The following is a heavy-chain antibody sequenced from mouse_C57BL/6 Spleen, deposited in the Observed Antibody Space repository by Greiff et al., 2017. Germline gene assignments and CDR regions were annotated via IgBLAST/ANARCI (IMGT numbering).Heavy chain of an antibody. V-gene: IGHV1-76*01. CDR1: GYTFTDYY. J-gene: IGHJ4*01. CDR2: IYPGSGNT. Sequence: QVQLQQSGAELVRPGASVKLSCKASGYTFTDYYINWVKQRPGQGLEWIARIYPGSGNTYYNEKFKGKATLTAEKSSSTAYMQLSSLTSEDSAVYFSARGGGSRGPYAMDYWGQGTSVTVSS. CDR3: ARGGGSRGPYAMDY. D-gene: IGHD1-1*01.